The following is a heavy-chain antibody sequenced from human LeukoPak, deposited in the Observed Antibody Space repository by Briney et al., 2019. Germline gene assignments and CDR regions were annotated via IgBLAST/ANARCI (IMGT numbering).Heavy chain of an antibody. J-gene: IGHJ4*02. V-gene: IGHV3-30*04. CDR2: ISYDGSNK. Sequence: GGSLRLSCAASGITFSSYAMHWVRQAPGKGLEWVAVISYDGSNKYYADSVKGRFTISRDNSKNTLYLQMNSLRAEDTAVYYCARRDGYNSFYFDYWGQGTLVTVSS. CDR3: ARRDGYNSFYFDY. CDR1: GITFSSYA. D-gene: IGHD5-24*01.